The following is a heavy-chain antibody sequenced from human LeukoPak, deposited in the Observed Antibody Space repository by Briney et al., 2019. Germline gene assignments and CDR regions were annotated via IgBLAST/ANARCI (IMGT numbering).Heavy chain of an antibody. J-gene: IGHJ4*02. CDR1: GFTFSGYE. CDR3: ARGRDGDYVPLDY. V-gene: IGHV3-48*03. CDR2: ISSSGSTT. Sequence: GGSLRLSCAASGFTFSGYEMNWVRQAPGKGLEWVSYISSSGSTTYYADSVKGRFTISRDNAKKSLYLQMNSLRAEDTAVYYCARGRDGDYVPLDYWGQGTLVTVSS. D-gene: IGHD4-17*01.